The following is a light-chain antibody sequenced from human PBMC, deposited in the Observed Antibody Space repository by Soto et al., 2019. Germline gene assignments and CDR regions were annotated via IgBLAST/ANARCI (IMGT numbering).Light chain of an antibody. CDR3: QQRSNRPLT. V-gene: IGKV3-11*01. Sequence: EIVLTQSPATLSLSPGERATLSCRASQSVSSNLAWYQQKPGQAPRLLIYDASNRATGIPARFSGSGSGTDFTFTISSLEPEDFAVYYCQQRSNRPLTFGGGTKVEIK. CDR2: DAS. J-gene: IGKJ4*01. CDR1: QSVSSN.